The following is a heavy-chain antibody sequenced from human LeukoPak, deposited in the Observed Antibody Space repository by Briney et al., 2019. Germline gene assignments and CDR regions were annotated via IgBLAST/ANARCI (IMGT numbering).Heavy chain of an antibody. J-gene: IGHJ4*02. D-gene: IGHD3-3*01. V-gene: IGHV4-39*07. Sequence: SETLSLTCTVSGDSISTRHYYWGWIRQPPGKGLEWIGEINHSGSTNYNPSLKSRVTISVGTSKNQFSLKLSSVTAADTAVYYCARGRFWSGYYTIYYFDYWGQGTLVTVSS. CDR3: ARGRFWSGYYTIYYFDY. CDR2: INHSGST. CDR1: GDSISTRHYY.